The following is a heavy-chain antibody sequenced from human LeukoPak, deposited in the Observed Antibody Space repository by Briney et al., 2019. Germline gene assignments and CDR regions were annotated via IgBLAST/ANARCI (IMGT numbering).Heavy chain of an antibody. CDR2: ISYDGSNK. CDR3: ARDPVVPAAYWFDP. V-gene: IGHV3-30-3*01. CDR1: GFIFSSYA. D-gene: IGHD2-2*01. Sequence: GGSLRLSCAASGFIFSSYAMHWVRQAPGKGLEWVAVISYDGSNKYYADSVKGRFTISRDNSKNTLYLQMNSLRAEDTAVYYCARDPVVPAAYWFDPWGQGTLVTVSS. J-gene: IGHJ5*02.